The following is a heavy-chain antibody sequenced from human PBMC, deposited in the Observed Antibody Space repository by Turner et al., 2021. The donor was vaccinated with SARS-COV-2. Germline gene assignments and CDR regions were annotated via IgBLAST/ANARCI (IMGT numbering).Heavy chain of an antibody. V-gene: IGHV4-39*01. CDR1: GGSISSSNYY. CDR3: ARLLNPGSYYYYYYGMDV. Sequence: QLQLQESGPGLVKPSETLSLTCTVSGGSISSSNYYWGWFRQPPGKGLECIGSIYYSGSTYYNPSLNSLVTISVDTSKNQFSLKLSSVTAADTAVYYCARLLNPGSYYYYYYGMDVWGQGTTVTVSS. J-gene: IGHJ6*02. D-gene: IGHD3-10*01. CDR2: IYYSGST.